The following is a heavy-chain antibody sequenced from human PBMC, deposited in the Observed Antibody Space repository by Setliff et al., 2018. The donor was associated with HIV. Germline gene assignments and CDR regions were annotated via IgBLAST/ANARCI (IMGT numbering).Heavy chain of an antibody. D-gene: IGHD4-17*01. J-gene: IGHJ1*01. V-gene: IGHV3-15*07. Sequence: GGSLRLSCAASGFTFSNAWMNWVRQAPGKGLEWVGQIKSKTDGGTTDYAAPVKGRFIISRDDSKNTLYLQMNSLKTEDTAVYSCATVDGVTTFQHWGQGTLVTVSS. CDR3: ATVDGVTTFQH. CDR1: GFTFSNAW. CDR2: IKSKTDGGTT.